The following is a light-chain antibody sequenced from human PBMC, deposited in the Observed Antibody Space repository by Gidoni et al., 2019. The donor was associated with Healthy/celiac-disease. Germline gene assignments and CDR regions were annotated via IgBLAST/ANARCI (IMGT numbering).Light chain of an antibody. CDR3: QQYNDWPRT. CDR2: GAS. J-gene: IGKJ1*01. V-gene: IGKV3-15*01. CDR1: QSVGSN. Sequence: EIVMTQSPATLSVSPGERVTLSCRASQSVGSNLAWYQQKPGQAPRLLIYGASTRATGIPARFSGSGSGTEFTLTFSSLQSEDFAVYYCQQYNDWPRTFGQGTKVEIK.